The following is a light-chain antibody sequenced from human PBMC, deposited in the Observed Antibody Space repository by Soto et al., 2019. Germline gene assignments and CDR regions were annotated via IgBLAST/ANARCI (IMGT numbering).Light chain of an antibody. CDR2: DVS. CDR1: SSDVGGYNY. J-gene: IGLJ3*02. Sequence: ALTQPRSVSGSPGQSVAISCTGTSSDVGGYNYVSWYQQHPGRAPKLLIYDVSERPSGVPDRFSGSKSGYTASLTISGVQDEGEADYYCCSNAGTNMVMFSGGTKVTVL. CDR3: CSNAGTNMVM. V-gene: IGLV2-11*01.